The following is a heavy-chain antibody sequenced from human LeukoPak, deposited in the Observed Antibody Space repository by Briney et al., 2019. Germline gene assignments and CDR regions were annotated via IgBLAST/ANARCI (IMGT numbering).Heavy chain of an antibody. CDR2: IDNDGTST. CDR1: GFTFSSYW. J-gene: IGHJ4*02. CDR3: VRGLRGPDS. Sequence: GGSLRLSCAASGFTFSSYWMHWVRQAPGKGLVWVSRIDNDGTSTVYADSVKGRFTASRDNAKNTLYLQMNRLRAEDTAVYYCVRGLRGPDSWGQGTLVIVSP. V-gene: IGHV3-74*03. D-gene: IGHD3-16*01.